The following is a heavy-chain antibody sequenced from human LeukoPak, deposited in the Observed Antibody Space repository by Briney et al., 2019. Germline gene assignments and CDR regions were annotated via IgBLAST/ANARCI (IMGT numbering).Heavy chain of an antibody. J-gene: IGHJ4*02. CDR3: AREDHSKYEY. D-gene: IGHD4-11*01. CDR2: IKQDGSET. Sequence: GGSLRLPCVASGFPFSNYWMSWVRQAPGKGPEWVASIKQDGSETFYVDSVKGRFTISKDNAKNSLYLLMNSLRAEDTAVYYCAREDHSKYEYWGQGTLVTVSS. CDR1: GFPFSNYW. V-gene: IGHV3-7*01.